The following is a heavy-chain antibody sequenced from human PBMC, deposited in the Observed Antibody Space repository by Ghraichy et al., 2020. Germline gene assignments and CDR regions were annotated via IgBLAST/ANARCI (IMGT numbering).Heavy chain of an antibody. Sequence: GGSLRLSCAASGFTFSNAWMSWVRQAPGKGLEWVGRIKSKTDGGTTDYAAPVKGRFTISRDDSKNTLYLQMNSLKTEDTAVYYCTTDYLKPYGDQGNYWGQGTLVTVSS. V-gene: IGHV3-15*01. CDR1: GFTFSNAW. J-gene: IGHJ4*02. CDR2: IKSKTDGGTT. D-gene: IGHD4-17*01. CDR3: TTDYLKPYGDQGNY.